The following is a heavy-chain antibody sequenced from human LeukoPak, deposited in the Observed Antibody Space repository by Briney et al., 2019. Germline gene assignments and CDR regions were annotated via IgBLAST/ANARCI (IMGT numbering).Heavy chain of an antibody. Sequence: GASVKVSCKASGYTFTGYYMHWVRQAPGRGLEWMGWINPNSGGTNYAQKFQGRVTMTRDTPISTAYMELSRLRSDDTAVYYCASSAPPRRFWELRYYYYGMDVWGQGTTVTVSS. CDR3: ASSAPPRRFWELRYYYYGMDV. CDR1: GYTFTGYY. V-gene: IGHV1-2*02. D-gene: IGHD1-26*01. CDR2: INPNSGGT. J-gene: IGHJ6*02.